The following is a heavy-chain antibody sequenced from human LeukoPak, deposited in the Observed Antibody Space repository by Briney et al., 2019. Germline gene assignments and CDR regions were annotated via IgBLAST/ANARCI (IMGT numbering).Heavy chain of an antibody. D-gene: IGHD3-22*01. J-gene: IGHJ3*02. Sequence: SVKVSCTASGFTFSTSAMQWVRQARGQRLEWIGWIVVGSGNTNYAQKFQERVTITRDMSTSTAYMELRSLRSEDTAVYYCAAGSYYDSSAYYSGLWAFDIWGQGTMVTVSS. CDR3: AAGSYYDSSAYYSGLWAFDI. V-gene: IGHV1-58*02. CDR2: IVVGSGNT. CDR1: GFTFSTSA.